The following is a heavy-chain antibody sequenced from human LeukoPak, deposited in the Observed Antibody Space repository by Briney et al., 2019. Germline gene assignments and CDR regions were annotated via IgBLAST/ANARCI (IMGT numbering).Heavy chain of an antibody. CDR3: ARYCSSTSCRSFDY. V-gene: IGHV4-4*09. CDR2: IYTSGST. CDR1: GGSISSYY. D-gene: IGHD2-2*01. Sequence: SETLSLTCTVSGGSISSYYWSWIRQPPGKGLEWIGYIYTSGSTNYNPSLKSRVTISVDTSKNQFSLKLSSVTAADTAVYYCARYCSSTSCRSFDYWGQGTLVTVSS. J-gene: IGHJ4*02.